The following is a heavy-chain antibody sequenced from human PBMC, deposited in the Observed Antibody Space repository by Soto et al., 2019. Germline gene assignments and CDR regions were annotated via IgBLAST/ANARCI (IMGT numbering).Heavy chain of an antibody. V-gene: IGHV4-34*01. Sequence: SETLSLTCAFYVGSFSGYYWSWIRQPPGKGLEWIGEINHSGSTNYNPSLKSRVTISVDTSKNQFSLKLSSVTAADTAVYYCATQGRIPADRPSRQGTL. CDR2: INHSGST. D-gene: IGHD2-2*01. CDR3: ATQGRIPADRP. J-gene: IGHJ5*02. CDR1: VGSFSGYY.